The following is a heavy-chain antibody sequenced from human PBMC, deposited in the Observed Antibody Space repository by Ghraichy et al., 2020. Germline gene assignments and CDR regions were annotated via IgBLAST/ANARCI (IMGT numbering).Heavy chain of an antibody. CDR2: ISSSSGTI. Sequence: GGSLRLSCAASGFTFSSHSMNWVRQAPGKGLEWDSYISSSSGTIYYADSVKGRFTISRDNAKNSLYLQMNSLRDEDTAVYYCASRDYGYWGQGTLVTVSS. CDR3: ASRDYGY. V-gene: IGHV3-48*02. CDR1: GFTFSSHS. J-gene: IGHJ4*02. D-gene: IGHD4-17*01.